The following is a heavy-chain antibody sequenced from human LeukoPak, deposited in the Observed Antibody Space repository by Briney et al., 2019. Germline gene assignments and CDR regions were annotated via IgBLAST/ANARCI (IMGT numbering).Heavy chain of an antibody. V-gene: IGHV3-23*01. Sequence: GSLRLSCATSGFTIFNYWMSWVRQAPGKGLEWVSAISGSGYSTYYADSVKGRFTISRDNSKNTLYLQMNSLRAEDTAVYYCAKDGYGYDSSGYRLSDAFDIWGQGTMVTVSS. CDR3: AKDGYGYDSSGYRLSDAFDI. D-gene: IGHD3-22*01. J-gene: IGHJ3*02. CDR1: GFTIFNYW. CDR2: ISGSGYST.